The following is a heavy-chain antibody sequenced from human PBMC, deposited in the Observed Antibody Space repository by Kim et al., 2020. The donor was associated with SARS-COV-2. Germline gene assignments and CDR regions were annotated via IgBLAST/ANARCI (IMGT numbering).Heavy chain of an antibody. J-gene: IGHJ4*02. CDR1: GFSLSTSGVG. CDR3: AHRLPNSGSWDSGVFDS. D-gene: IGHD2-15*01. CDR2: IYWDDDK. Sequence: SGPTLVNPTQALALTCTFSGFSLSTSGVGVGWIRQPPEKALEWLVVIYWDDDKRYNPSLRSRLTITKDTSKNQVVLTMTNMDPVDTATYYCAHRLPNSGSWDSGVFDSWGQGTLVTVSS. V-gene: IGHV2-5*02.